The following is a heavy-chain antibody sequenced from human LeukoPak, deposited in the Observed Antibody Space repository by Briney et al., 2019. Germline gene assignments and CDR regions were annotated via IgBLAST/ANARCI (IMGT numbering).Heavy chain of an antibody. Sequence: SVKVSCKASGGTFSSYAISWVRQAPGQGLEWMGRIIPILGIANYAQKFQGRVTITADKSTSTAYMELSSLRSEDTAVYYCARGGRGRDSSGYYNFWYFDLWGRGTLVTVSS. D-gene: IGHD3-22*01. CDR1: GGTFSSYA. CDR2: IIPILGIA. CDR3: ARGGRGRDSSGYYNFWYFDL. V-gene: IGHV1-69*04. J-gene: IGHJ2*01.